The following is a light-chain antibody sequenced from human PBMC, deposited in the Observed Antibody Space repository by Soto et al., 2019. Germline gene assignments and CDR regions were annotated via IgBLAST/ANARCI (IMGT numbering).Light chain of an antibody. CDR2: DAS. CDR1: QSVGSY. CDR3: QQRSKWPLT. V-gene: IGKV3-11*01. J-gene: IGKJ4*01. Sequence: EIVMTQSPATLSLSPGERATLSCRASQSVGSYLAWYQQKPGQAPRLLIYDASNRATGIPARFSGSGSETDFTLTISSLEPEDFAVHYCQQRSKWPLTFGGGTKVEIK.